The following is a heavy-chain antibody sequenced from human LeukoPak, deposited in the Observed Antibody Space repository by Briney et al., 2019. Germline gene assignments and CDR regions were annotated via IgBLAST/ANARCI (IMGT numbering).Heavy chain of an antibody. V-gene: IGHV3-30-3*01. CDR3: AREPLYNNGWQRHFDS. CDR2: ISYDGSNK. J-gene: IGHJ4*02. Sequence: GRPLRLSCAASGFTFSSYAVHWVRQAPGKGLEGVAVISYDGSNKYYADSVKRRFTISRDNSKNTLYLQMNRLRAEDTAVYYCAREPLYNNGWQRHFDSWGQGTLVTVSS. CDR1: GFTFSSYA. D-gene: IGHD6-19*01.